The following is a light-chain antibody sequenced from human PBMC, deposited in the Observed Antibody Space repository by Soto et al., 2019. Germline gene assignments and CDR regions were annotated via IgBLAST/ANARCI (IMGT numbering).Light chain of an antibody. J-gene: IGLJ2*01. Sequence: QSALTQPASVSGSPGQSITISCTGTSSDIGNYNLVSWYQQHPDKAPKLMIYEGSKRPSGVSNRFSGSKSGNTASLTLSGLQAEDEADYYCCSYAGDSTWVFGGGTKLTVL. CDR1: SSDIGNYNL. V-gene: IGLV2-23*01. CDR3: CSYAGDSTWV. CDR2: EGS.